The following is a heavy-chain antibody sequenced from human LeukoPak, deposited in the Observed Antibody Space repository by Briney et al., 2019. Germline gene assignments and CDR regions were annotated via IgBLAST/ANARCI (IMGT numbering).Heavy chain of an antibody. CDR1: GFTFSSYA. CDR3: AREQGSYGETRWTFDY. J-gene: IGHJ4*02. D-gene: IGHD1-26*01. V-gene: IGHV3-30-3*01. Sequence: GGSLRLSCAASGFTFSSYAMHWVRQAPGKGLEWVAVISYDGSNKYYADSVRGRFTISRDNSKNTLYLQMNSLRAEDTAVYYCAREQGSYGETRWTFDYWGQGTLVTVSS. CDR2: ISYDGSNK.